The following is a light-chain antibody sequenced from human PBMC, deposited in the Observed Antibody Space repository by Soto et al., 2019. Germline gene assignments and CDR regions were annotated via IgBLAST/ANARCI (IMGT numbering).Light chain of an antibody. Sequence: EIVLTQSPGTLSLSPGETATLSCRASQSVSSNNLAWYHQKPGQTARLLIYGASSRATGIPDRFSGSGSGTDFTLTISRLEPEDFAVYSCQQYDNSITFGQGTRLEIE. CDR3: QQYDNSIT. J-gene: IGKJ5*01. V-gene: IGKV3-20*01. CDR1: QSVSSNN. CDR2: GAS.